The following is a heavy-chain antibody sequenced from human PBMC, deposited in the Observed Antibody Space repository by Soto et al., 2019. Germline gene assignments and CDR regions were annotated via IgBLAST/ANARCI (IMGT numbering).Heavy chain of an antibody. Sequence: GGSLRLSCAASGFTFSIHGMHWVRQTPGKGLEWVAVISNDGNKKYYVESVEGRFSISRDNSKSIVYLQMNNVRIEDTAKYYCAKDKVPYYDFWSGQRWFDPWGQGTQVTVSS. CDR1: GFTFSIHG. J-gene: IGHJ5*02. D-gene: IGHD3-3*01. CDR3: AKDKVPYYDFWSGQRWFDP. V-gene: IGHV3-30*18. CDR2: ISNDGNKK.